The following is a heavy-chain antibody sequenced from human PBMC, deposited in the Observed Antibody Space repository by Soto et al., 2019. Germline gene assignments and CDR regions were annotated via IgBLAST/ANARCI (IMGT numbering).Heavy chain of an antibody. CDR3: AAEVYSGGDCCHFDY. J-gene: IGHJ4*02. CDR1: GFTFSNSA. CDR2: IVVGRGNT. Sequence: SVKVSCKTSGFTFSNSAVQWVRQARGQRLEWVGWIVVGRGNTNYAQKYQERVTITRDMSTNTVYMELSSLGSEDTAVYYCAAEVYSGGDCCHFDYWGRG. V-gene: IGHV1-58*01. D-gene: IGHD2-21*02.